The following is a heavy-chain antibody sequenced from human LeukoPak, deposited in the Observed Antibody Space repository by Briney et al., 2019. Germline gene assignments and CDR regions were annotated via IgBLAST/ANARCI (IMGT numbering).Heavy chain of an antibody. D-gene: IGHD3-10*01. CDR1: GGTFSSYA. J-gene: IGHJ3*02. V-gene: IGHV1-69*13. Sequence: SVKVSCKASGGTFSSYAISWVRQAPGQGLEWMGGIIPIFGTANYAQKFQGRVTITADESTSTAYMELSSLRSEDTAVYYCARMKGSITMVRGVNDAFDIWGQGTMVTVSS. CDR3: ARMKGSITMVRGVNDAFDI. CDR2: IIPIFGTA.